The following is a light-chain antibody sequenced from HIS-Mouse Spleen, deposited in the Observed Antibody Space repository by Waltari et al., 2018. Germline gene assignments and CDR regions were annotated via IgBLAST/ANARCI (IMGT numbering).Light chain of an antibody. CDR2: EDS. CDR1: ALPKKY. CDR3: YSTDSSGNHRV. Sequence: SYELTQPPSVSVSPGQTARSTCSGDALPKKYADWYQQKSGQAPVLVIYEDSKRPSGIPGRFSGSSSGTMATLTISGAQVEDEADYYCYSTDSSGNHRVFGGGTKLTVL. J-gene: IGLJ2*01. V-gene: IGLV3-10*01.